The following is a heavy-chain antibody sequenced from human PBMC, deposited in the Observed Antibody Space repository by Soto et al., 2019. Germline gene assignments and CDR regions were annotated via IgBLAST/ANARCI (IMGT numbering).Heavy chain of an antibody. V-gene: IGHV4-30-2*01. D-gene: IGHD5-12*01. J-gene: IGHJ5*02. CDR1: GGSISSGGYS. CDR3: ARGGGYSGYDPVAGWFDP. CDR2: IYHSGST. Sequence: QLQLQESGSGLVKPSQTLSLTCAVSGGSISSGGYSWSWIRQPPGKGLEWIGYIYHSGSTYYNPSLNSRVPISVDRSKNQFSLKLSSVTAADTDVYYCARGGGYSGYDPVAGWFDPWGQGTLVTVSS.